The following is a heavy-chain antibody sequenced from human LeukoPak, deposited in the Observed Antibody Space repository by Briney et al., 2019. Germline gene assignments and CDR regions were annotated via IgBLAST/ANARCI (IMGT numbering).Heavy chain of an antibody. Sequence: SETLSLTCTVSGGSVSSYYWSWFRQPPGKELEWIGYIYYTGSTNSNPSLKSRVTMSVDTSKNQFSLKLSSVTAADTAIYYCARDGTTAGNYYDYWGQGTLVTVSS. CDR2: IYYTGST. V-gene: IGHV4-59*02. D-gene: IGHD6-13*01. CDR3: ARDGTTAGNYYDY. J-gene: IGHJ4*02. CDR1: GGSVSSYY.